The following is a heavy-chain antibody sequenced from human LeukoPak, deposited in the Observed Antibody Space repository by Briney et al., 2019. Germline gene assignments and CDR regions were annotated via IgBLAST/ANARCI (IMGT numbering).Heavy chain of an antibody. Sequence: SETLSLTCAVYGGSFSGYYWSWIRQPPGKGLEWIGEINHSGSTNYNPSLKSRVTISVDTSKNQFSLKLSSVTAADTAVYYCVRYYYDSSGYRFDYWGQGTLVTVSS. D-gene: IGHD3-22*01. V-gene: IGHV4-34*01. J-gene: IGHJ4*02. CDR1: GGSFSGYY. CDR2: INHSGST. CDR3: VRYYYDSSGYRFDY.